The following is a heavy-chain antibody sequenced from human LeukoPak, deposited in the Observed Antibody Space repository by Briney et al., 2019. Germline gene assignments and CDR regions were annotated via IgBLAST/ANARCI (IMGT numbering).Heavy chain of an antibody. CDR1: GYTFTSYG. V-gene: IGHV1-18*01. Sequence: ASVKVSCKASGYTFTSYGISWVRQAPGQGLEWMGWISAYNGNTNYAQKFQGRVTMTRDMSTSTVYMEPSSLRSEDTAVYYCARDLEETTVTNYYMDVWGKGTTVTVSS. CDR2: ISAYNGNT. CDR3: ARDLEETTVTNYYMDV. J-gene: IGHJ6*03. D-gene: IGHD4-17*01.